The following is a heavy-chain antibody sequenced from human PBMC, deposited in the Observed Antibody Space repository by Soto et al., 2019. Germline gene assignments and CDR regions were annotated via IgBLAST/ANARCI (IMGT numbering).Heavy chain of an antibody. CDR2: ISGSGGST. V-gene: IGHV3-23*01. Sequence: GGSLRLSCAASGFTFSSYAMSWVRQAPGKGLEWVSAISGSGGSTYYADSVKGRFTISRDNSKNTLYLQMNSLRAADTAVYYCAGNRRFLDWLSFDYWGQGTLVTVSS. D-gene: IGHD3-3*01. CDR1: GFTFSSYA. CDR3: AGNRRFLDWLSFDY. J-gene: IGHJ4*02.